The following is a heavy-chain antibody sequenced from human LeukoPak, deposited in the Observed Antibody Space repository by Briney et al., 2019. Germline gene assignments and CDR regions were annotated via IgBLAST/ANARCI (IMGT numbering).Heavy chain of an antibody. D-gene: IGHD2-2*01. Sequence: GGSLRLSCAASGFTFRNYGMHWVRQAPGKGLEWVAIIPYDGSDKYYGDSVKGRFTISRDNSKNTLYMQMNSLRAEDTAVCYCARSPPRCSSTSCYFDYWGQGTLVTVSS. CDR1: GFTFRNYG. V-gene: IGHV3-30*03. J-gene: IGHJ4*02. CDR2: IPYDGSDK. CDR3: ARSPPRCSSTSCYFDY.